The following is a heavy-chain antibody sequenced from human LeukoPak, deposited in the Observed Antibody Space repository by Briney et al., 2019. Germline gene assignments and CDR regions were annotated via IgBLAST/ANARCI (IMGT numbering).Heavy chain of an antibody. D-gene: IGHD3-3*01. CDR2: IYYSGST. V-gene: IGHV4-59*01. Sequence: SETLSLTCTVSGGSISSYYWSWIRQPPGKGLEWIGYIYYSGSTNYNPSLKSRVTISVDTSKNQFSLKLSSVTAADTAVYYCAAVDFWSGYRVDYWGQGTLVTVSS. CDR1: GGSISSYY. J-gene: IGHJ4*02. CDR3: AAVDFWSGYRVDY.